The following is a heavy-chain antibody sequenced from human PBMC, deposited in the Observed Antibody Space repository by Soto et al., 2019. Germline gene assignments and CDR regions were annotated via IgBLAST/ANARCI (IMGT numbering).Heavy chain of an antibody. CDR1: GGSISSYY. J-gene: IGHJ3*02. CDR3: ARQVVAAAFDI. V-gene: IGHV4-59*08. CDR2: ICYSGST. D-gene: IGHD2-15*01. Sequence: PSETLSLTCTVSGGSISSYYWSWIRQPPGKGLEWIGYICYSGSTNYNPSLKSRVTISVDTSKNQFSLKLSSVTAADTAVYYCARQVVAAAFDIWGQGTMVTVSS.